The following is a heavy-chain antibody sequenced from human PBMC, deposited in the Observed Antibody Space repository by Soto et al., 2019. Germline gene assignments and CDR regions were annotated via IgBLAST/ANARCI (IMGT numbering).Heavy chain of an antibody. V-gene: IGHV4-39*01. CDR2: VYYRGRS. J-gene: IGHJ4*02. D-gene: IGHD4-17*01. Sequence: SDTLSLTCTVSGGSVTNSIYYWGWIRQSPGKGLEWIGSVYYRGRSYSKSSVKSRVTVSVDTSKNRFSLSLNSVTASDTAVYFCVGQRTTVPTQAYFDYWGPGALVTVSS. CDR1: GGSVTNSIYY. CDR3: VGQRTTVPTQAYFDY.